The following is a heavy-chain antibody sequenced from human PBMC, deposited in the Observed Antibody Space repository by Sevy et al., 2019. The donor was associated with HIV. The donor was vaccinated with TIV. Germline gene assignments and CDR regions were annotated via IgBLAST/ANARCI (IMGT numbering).Heavy chain of an antibody. CDR1: GYTFTSYY. J-gene: IGHJ4*02. CDR3: ARAPPHYDFWSGYYDY. CDR2: INPNSGGR. D-gene: IGHD3-3*01. V-gene: IGHV1-2*02. Sequence: ASVKVSCKGSGYTFTSYYMHWVRQAPGQGLEWMGWINPNSGGRNYAQKFQGRVTMTRDTSISTAYMELGRLRADDTAVYYCARAPPHYDFWSGYYDYWGQGTLVTVSS.